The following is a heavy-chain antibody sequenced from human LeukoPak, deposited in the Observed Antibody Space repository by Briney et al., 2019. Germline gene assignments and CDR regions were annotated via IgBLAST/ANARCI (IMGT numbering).Heavy chain of an antibody. Sequence: EASVKVSCKASGYTFTGHYMHWVRQAPGQGLEWMGWINPNSGGTNYAQKFQGRVTMTRDTSISTAYMELSRLRSDDTAVYYCARDQHSSGWYGDYYYYMDVWGKGTTVTVSS. CDR1: GYTFTGHY. J-gene: IGHJ6*03. CDR3: ARDQHSSGWYGDYYYYMDV. D-gene: IGHD6-19*01. V-gene: IGHV1-2*02. CDR2: INPNSGGT.